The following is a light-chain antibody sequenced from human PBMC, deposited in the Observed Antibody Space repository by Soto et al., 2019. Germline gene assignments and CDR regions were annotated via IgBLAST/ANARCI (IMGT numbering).Light chain of an antibody. J-gene: IGKJ1*01. Sequence: DIQMTQSPSSLSSSVGDRVTIACRASQGISTYLAWYQQKPGKVPKLLIYAASTLLSGVPSRFSGSGSGTDFTLTISSLQPEDVATYYCQKYDTAPLTFGQGNKVDIK. CDR3: QKYDTAPLT. CDR1: QGISTY. V-gene: IGKV1-27*01. CDR2: AAS.